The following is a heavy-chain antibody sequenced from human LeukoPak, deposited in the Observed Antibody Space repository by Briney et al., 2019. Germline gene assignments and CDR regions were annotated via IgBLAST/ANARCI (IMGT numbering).Heavy chain of an antibody. CDR3: ATSGYDVFDY. Sequence: PGGSLRLSCAASGFTFSSYSLAWVRQAPGKGLEWVSSISPSSSYIYYTDSVKGRFTISRDNAKNSLYLQMNSLRAEDTAVYYCATSGYDVFDYWGQGTLVTVSS. J-gene: IGHJ4*02. CDR2: ISPSSSYI. CDR1: GFTFSSYS. D-gene: IGHD5-12*01. V-gene: IGHV3-21*01.